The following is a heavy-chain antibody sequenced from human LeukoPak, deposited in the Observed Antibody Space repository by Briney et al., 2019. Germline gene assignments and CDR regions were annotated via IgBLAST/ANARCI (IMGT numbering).Heavy chain of an antibody. CDR1: GGSFSTYY. CDR2: INHSGST. J-gene: IGHJ6*03. CDR3: ARHGLGRGVYITRQYNYYMDV. D-gene: IGHD3-10*01. Sequence: SETLSLTCAVYGGSFSTYYWGWVRQTPGNGLEWIAEINHSGSTNYNPSLKSRVTVSIDTSKNQFSLKLTSVTAADTGIYFCARHGLGRGVYITRQYNYYMDVWGTGTTVTVSS. V-gene: IGHV4-34*01.